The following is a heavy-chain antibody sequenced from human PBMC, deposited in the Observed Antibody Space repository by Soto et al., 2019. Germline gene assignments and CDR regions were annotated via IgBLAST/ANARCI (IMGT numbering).Heavy chain of an antibody. D-gene: IGHD5-12*01. CDR2: NSAYNDNT. Sequence: ASVKVSCKSSGYTFTKFGISWLRQAPGQGLEWMGWNSAYNDNTNYAQKLQGRVTMTSDTSTSTAYMELRSLRSDDTAVYYCARYDIVADYWGQGTLVTVSS. CDR3: ARYDIVADY. CDR1: GYTFTKFG. V-gene: IGHV1-18*01. J-gene: IGHJ4*02.